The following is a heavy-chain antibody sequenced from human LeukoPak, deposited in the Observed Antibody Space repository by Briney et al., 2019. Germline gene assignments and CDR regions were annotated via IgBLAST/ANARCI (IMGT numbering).Heavy chain of an antibody. D-gene: IGHD5-24*01. CDR1: GFTFSSYS. V-gene: IGHV3-21*01. J-gene: IGHJ3*02. CDR2: ISSSSSYI. Sequence: GGSLRLSCAASGFTFSSYSMNWVRQAPGKGLEWVSSISSSSSYIYYADSVKGQFTISRDNAKNSLYLQMNSLRAEDTAVSYCARIRWLHTGLHAFDIWGQGTMVTVSS. CDR3: ARIRWLHTGLHAFDI.